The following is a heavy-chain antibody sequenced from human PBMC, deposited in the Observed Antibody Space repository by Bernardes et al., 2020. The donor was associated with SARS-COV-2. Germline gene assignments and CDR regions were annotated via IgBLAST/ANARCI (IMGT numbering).Heavy chain of an antibody. CDR2: ISWNSANV. D-gene: IGHD1-26*01. CDR1: GFTFDAYA. J-gene: IGHJ4*02. Sequence: GGSLRLSCAASGFTFDAYAMHWVRQTPGKCLACVSGISWNSANVGYADSVKGRFTISRDSSKNSLYLQMNSLRAEDTALYYCAKGVGSTGATGLDFWSKGTLVTVSS. CDR3: AKGVGSTGATGLDF. V-gene: IGHV3-9*01.